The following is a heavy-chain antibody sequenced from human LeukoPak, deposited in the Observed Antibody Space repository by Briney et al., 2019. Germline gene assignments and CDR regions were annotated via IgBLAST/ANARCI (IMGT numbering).Heavy chain of an antibody. CDR3: ASASLNYYGSGSYDAGYYYYYMDV. D-gene: IGHD3-10*01. J-gene: IGHJ6*03. Sequence: SETLSLTCTVSGDSISTYYWSWIRQPPGKGLEWIGYIYYSGSTNYNPSLKSRVTISVDTSKNQFSLKLSSVTAADTAVYYCASASLNYYGSGSYDAGYYYYYMDVWGKGTTVTISS. CDR1: GDSISTYY. V-gene: IGHV4-59*01. CDR2: IYYSGST.